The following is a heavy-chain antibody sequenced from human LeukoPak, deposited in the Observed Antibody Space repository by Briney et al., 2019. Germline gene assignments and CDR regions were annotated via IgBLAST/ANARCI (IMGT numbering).Heavy chain of an antibody. CDR2: IYPGDSDT. Sequence: GESLKIFCKGSGYSFTSYWIGWVRQMPGKGLEWMGIIYPGDSDTRYSPSFQGQVTISADKSISTAYLQWSSLKASDTAMYYCARRSSSSWYYGDVWGKGTTVTVSS. V-gene: IGHV5-51*01. D-gene: IGHD6-13*01. CDR3: ARRSSSSWYYGDV. J-gene: IGHJ6*04. CDR1: GYSFTSYW.